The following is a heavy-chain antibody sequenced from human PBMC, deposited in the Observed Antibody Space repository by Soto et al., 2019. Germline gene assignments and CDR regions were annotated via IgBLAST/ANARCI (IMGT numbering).Heavy chain of an antibody. J-gene: IGHJ4*02. D-gene: IGHD1-26*01. Sequence: PSETLSLTCTVSGGSISSYYWSWIRQPPGKGLEWIGYIYYSGSTNYNPSLKSRVTISVDTSKNQFSLKLSSVTAADTAVYYCARGPLVVGATTPFDYWGQGTLVTVS. V-gene: IGHV4-59*01. CDR1: GGSISSYY. CDR3: ARGPLVVGATTPFDY. CDR2: IYYSGST.